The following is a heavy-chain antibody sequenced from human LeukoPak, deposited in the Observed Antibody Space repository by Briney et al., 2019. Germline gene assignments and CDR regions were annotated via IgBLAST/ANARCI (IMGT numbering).Heavy chain of an antibody. CDR3: ARGLFYYDSSGYSNYFDY. CDR1: GGSISSGSYY. V-gene: IGHV4-61*02. D-gene: IGHD3-22*01. CDR2: IYTSGST. Sequence: PSETLSLXCTVSGGSISSGSYYWSWIRQPAGKGLEWIGRIYTSGSTNYNPSLKSRVTISVDTSKNQFSLKLSSVTAADTAVYYCARGLFYYDSSGYSNYFDYWGQGTLVTVSS. J-gene: IGHJ4*02.